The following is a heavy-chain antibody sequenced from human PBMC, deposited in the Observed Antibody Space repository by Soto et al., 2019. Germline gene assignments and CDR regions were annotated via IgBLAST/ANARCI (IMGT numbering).Heavy chain of an antibody. CDR2: IIPIFGTA. CDR1: GGTFSSYA. CDR3: ARVDSSGRISLDY. Sequence: GASVKVSCKASGGTFSSYAISWVRQAPGQGLEWMGGIIPIFGTANYAQKFQGRVTITADESTSTAYMELSSLRSEDTAVYYCARVDSSGRISLDYWGQGTLVTVSS. V-gene: IGHV1-69*13. D-gene: IGHD6-19*01. J-gene: IGHJ4*02.